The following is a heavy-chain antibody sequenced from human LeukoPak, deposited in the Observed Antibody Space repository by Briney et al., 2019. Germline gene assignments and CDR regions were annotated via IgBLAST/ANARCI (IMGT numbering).Heavy chain of an antibody. CDR2: ISSDGTTT. CDR3: ARDADGPGSLIDY. CDR1: GFPFSIYW. Sequence: GGSLRLSCAASGFPFSIYWMQWVRQAPGERLVWVSRISSDGTTTTYADSVKGRFTISRDNAKNTLYLEVRSLRAEDTAVYFCARDADGPGSLIDYWGQGTLVTVSS. V-gene: IGHV3-74*01. J-gene: IGHJ4*02. D-gene: IGHD2-8*01.